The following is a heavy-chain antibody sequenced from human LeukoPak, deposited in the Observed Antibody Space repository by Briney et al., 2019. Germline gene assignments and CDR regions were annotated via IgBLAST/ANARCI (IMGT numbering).Heavy chain of an antibody. CDR2: IYSDGNT. J-gene: IGHJ4*02. V-gene: IGHV3-53*01. CDR1: GLNVGNNY. Sequence: GGSLRLSCAASGLNVGNNYMSWVRQAPGKGLEWLSIIYSDGNTYYADSVKGRFTISRDNSRNTLYLQINSLRAEDTAVYYCARGVVISGTDYFDYWGQGTLVTVSS. D-gene: IGHD2-21*01. CDR3: ARGVVISGTDYFDY.